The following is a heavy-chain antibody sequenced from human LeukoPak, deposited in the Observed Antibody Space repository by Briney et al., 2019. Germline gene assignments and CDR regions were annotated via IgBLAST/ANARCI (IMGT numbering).Heavy chain of an antibody. J-gene: IGHJ6*03. CDR3: ARVPYSTRYYMDV. Sequence: SETLSLTCNVSGDSISSYYWSWIRQPAGKGLEWIGRIYIDGSTTYNPSLMSRFTMSVDTSKSQFSLRLTSVTAADTAVYYCARVPYSTRYYMDVWGKGTTVTVSS. V-gene: IGHV4-4*07. CDR1: GDSISSYY. D-gene: IGHD6-13*01. CDR2: IYIDGST.